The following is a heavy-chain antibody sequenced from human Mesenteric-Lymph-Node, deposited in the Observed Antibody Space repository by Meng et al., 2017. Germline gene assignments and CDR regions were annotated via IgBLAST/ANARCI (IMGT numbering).Heavy chain of an antibody. V-gene: IGHV4-61*02. CDR3: ARDSSLYYFDY. Sequence: LRLSCTVSGGSISSGSYYWSWIRQPAGKGLEWIGRIYTSGSTNYNPSLKSRVTISVDTSKNQFSLKLSSVTAADTAVYYCARDSSLYYFDYWGQGTLVTVSS. J-gene: IGHJ4*02. CDR1: GGSISSGSYY. CDR2: IYTSGST.